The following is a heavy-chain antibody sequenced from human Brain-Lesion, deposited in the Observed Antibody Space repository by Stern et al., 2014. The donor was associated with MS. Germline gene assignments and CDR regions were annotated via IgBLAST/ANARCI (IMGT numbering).Heavy chain of an antibody. CDR2: SNTNTGTP. Sequence: MQLVESGAEVKKPGSSVKVSCKASGYTFTNYALTWVRQAPGQGLEWMGWSNTNTGTPTYAQGFTGRFVFSLDTSVSTAYLQISSLKAEDTAVYYCARDRNRALDYWGQGTLVTVSS. CDR1: GYTFTNYA. CDR3: ARDRNRALDY. J-gene: IGHJ4*02. V-gene: IGHV7-4-1*02.